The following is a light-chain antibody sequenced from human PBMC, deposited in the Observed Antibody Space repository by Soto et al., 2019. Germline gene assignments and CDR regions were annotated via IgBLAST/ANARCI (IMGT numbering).Light chain of an antibody. CDR2: DVN. Sequence: QSALTQPASVSGSPGQSITISCTVTSSDAGVYKYVSWYQQQPGRAPKLMIYDVNNRPSGAPPRFSGSKSGYTTSLTISGLQAEDEAVYYCSSCSSGSTLTCVFGGGTKLTVL. CDR3: SSCSSGSTLTCV. V-gene: IGLV2-14*03. CDR1: SSDAGVYKY. J-gene: IGLJ3*02.